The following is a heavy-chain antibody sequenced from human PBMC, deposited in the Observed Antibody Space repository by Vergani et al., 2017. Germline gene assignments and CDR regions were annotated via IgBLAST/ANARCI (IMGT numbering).Heavy chain of an antibody. Sequence: QVQLVESGGGLVKPGGSLRLSCAASGFTFSDYYMSWIRQAPGKGLEWVSYISSSSSYTNYADSVKGRFTISRDNSKNTLYLQMNSLRAEDTAVYYCARDLAAAAGFDYWGQGTLVTVSS. J-gene: IGHJ4*02. V-gene: IGHV3-11*06. CDR1: GFTFSDYY. CDR3: ARDLAAAAGFDY. CDR2: ISSSSSYT. D-gene: IGHD6-13*01.